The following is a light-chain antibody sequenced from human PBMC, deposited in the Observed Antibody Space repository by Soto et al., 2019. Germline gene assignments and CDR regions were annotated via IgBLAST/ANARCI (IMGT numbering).Light chain of an antibody. CDR2: DAS. Sequence: ESVLTQSPATLSLSPGERATLSCRASQSVSSYLAWYQQKPGQAPRLLIYDASSRASGIPPRFSGSGSGTDFTLTISSLEHEDFAVYYCQQRYDWWTFGQGTKVEIK. CDR1: QSVSSY. J-gene: IGKJ1*01. CDR3: QQRYDWWT. V-gene: IGKV3-11*01.